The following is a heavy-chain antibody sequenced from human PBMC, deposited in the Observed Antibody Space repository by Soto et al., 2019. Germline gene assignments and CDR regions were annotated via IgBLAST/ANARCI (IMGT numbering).Heavy chain of an antibody. D-gene: IGHD3-3*01. CDR1: GDSVSSNSAA. CDR3: ARGHYDFWSGYHESYFDY. J-gene: IGHJ4*02. CDR2: TYYRSKWYN. Sequence: SQTLSLTCAISGDSVSSNSAAWNWIRQSPSRGLEWLGRTYYRSKWYNDYAVSVKSRITINPDTSKNQFSLQLNSVTPEDTAVYYCARGHYDFWSGYHESYFDYWGQGTLVTVSS. V-gene: IGHV6-1*01.